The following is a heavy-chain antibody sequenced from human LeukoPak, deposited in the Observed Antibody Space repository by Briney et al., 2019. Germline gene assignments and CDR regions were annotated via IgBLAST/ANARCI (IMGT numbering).Heavy chain of an antibody. J-gene: IGHJ3*02. CDR2: ISSDGSRK. Sequence: GGSLRLSCAGSGFTFSSYAMPWVRQAPGKGLEWVAVISSDGSRKHYGDSVKGRFTISRDNSESTLFLQMNSLRTDDTSVYFCAKYAYNWNAPDGFDMWGQGTMVIVSS. CDR3: AKYAYNWNAPDGFDM. D-gene: IGHD1-1*01. CDR1: GFTFSSYA. V-gene: IGHV3-30*18.